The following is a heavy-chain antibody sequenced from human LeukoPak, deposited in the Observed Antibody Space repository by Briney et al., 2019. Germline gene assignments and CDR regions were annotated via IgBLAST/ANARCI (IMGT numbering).Heavy chain of an antibody. D-gene: IGHD1-14*01. V-gene: IGHV3-43*01. CDR1: GFTFGDYT. CDR2: ISWDGGST. CDR3: AKAEPAAAHMMDV. J-gene: IGHJ6*04. Sequence: PGGSLRLSCAASGFTFGDYTMHWVRQAPGKGLEWVSLISWDGGSTYYADSVKGRFTISRDNSKNSLYLQMNSLRTEDTALYYCAKAEPAAAHMMDVWGKGTTVTVSS.